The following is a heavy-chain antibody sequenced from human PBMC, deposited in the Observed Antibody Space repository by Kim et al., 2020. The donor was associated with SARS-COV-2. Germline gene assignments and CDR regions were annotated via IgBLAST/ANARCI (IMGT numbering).Heavy chain of an antibody. J-gene: IGHJ3*01. Sequence: GGSLRLSCAASGFTFSSFEMNWVRQAPGKGLEWVSYISRSGTNKYYADSVKGRFTISRDNAKNSLYLQMDSLRAEDTAVYYCAREDPQTPDAFDLWGPGTLGTVSS. CDR1: GFTFSSFE. CDR2: ISRSGTNK. CDR3: AREDPQTPDAFDL. V-gene: IGHV3-48*03.